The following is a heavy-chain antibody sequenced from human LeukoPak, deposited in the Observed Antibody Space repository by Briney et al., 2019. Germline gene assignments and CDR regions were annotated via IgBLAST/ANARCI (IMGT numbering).Heavy chain of an antibody. CDR3: ARRGELGATEAFDI. V-gene: IGHV1-69*13. D-gene: IGHD1-26*01. CDR2: IIPIFGTA. J-gene: IGHJ3*02. CDR1: GGTFSSYA. Sequence: SVKVSCKASGGTFSSYAISWVRQAPGQGLEWMGGIIPIFGTANYAQKFQGRVTITADESTSTAYMELSSLRSEDTAVYYCARRGELGATEAFDIWGQGTMVTVSS.